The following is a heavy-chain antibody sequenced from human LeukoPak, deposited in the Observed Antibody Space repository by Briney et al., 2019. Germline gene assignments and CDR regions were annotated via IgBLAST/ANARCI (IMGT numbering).Heavy chain of an antibody. Sequence: SETLSLTCAVYGGSISRSNYYWVWLRQPPGKGLEWIATINYSGNTYYNPPLKSRVTISVDTSKNQFSLKLSSVTAADTAVYYCARYWGPYDNSGSYFDYWGQGTLVTVSS. D-gene: IGHD3-22*01. CDR2: INYSGNT. V-gene: IGHV4-39*01. J-gene: IGHJ4*02. CDR1: GGSISRSNYY. CDR3: ARYWGPYDNSGSYFDY.